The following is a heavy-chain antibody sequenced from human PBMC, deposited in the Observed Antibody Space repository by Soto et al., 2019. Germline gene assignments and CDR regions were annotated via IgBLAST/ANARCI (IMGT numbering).Heavy chain of an antibody. CDR1: GFTFSSYA. CDR2: ISGSGGST. Sequence: GGSLRLSCAASGFTFSSYAMSWVRQAPGMGLEWVSAISGSGGSTYYADSVKGRFAISRDNSKNTLYLQMNSLRAEDTAVYYCAKDFYYDSSGYLEDYYFDYWGQGTLVTVSS. V-gene: IGHV3-23*01. D-gene: IGHD3-22*01. J-gene: IGHJ4*02. CDR3: AKDFYYDSSGYLEDYYFDY.